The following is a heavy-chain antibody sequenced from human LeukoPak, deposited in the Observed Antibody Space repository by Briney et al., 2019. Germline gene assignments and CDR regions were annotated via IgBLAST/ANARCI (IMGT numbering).Heavy chain of an antibody. CDR2: IYHSGST. CDR1: GGSITSGSYY. CDR3: ARVSGITMIVVVKHDAFDI. J-gene: IGHJ3*02. V-gene: IGHV4-61*05. D-gene: IGHD3-22*01. Sequence: SETLSLTCTVSGGSITSGSYYWGWIRQPPGKGLEWIAYIYHSGSTNYNPSLQSRVTISIDTSKNQFSLKLSSVTAADTAVYYCARVSGITMIVVVKHDAFDIWGQGTMVTVSS.